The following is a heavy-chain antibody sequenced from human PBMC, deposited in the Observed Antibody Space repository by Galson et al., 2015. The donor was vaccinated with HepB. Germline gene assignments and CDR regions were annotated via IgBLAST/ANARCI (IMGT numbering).Heavy chain of an antibody. Sequence: SLRLSCAASGFTFSSYDMHWVRQATGKGLEWVSAIGTAGDPYYPGSVKGRFTISRENAKNSLYLQMNSLRAGDTAVYYCARAGGEVDTMVRGVIMNYGMDVWGQGTTVTVSS. V-gene: IGHV3-13*04. CDR2: IGTAGDP. J-gene: IGHJ6*02. CDR1: GFTFSSYD. D-gene: IGHD3-10*01. CDR3: ARAGGEVDTMVRGVIMNYGMDV.